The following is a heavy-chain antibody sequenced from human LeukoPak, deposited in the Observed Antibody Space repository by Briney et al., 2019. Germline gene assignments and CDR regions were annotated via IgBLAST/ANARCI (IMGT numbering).Heavy chain of an antibody. D-gene: IGHD2-2*01. V-gene: IGHV1-18*01. CDR1: GYTFTSYG. J-gene: IGHJ4*02. CDR2: ISAYNGNT. Sequence: ASVKVSCKASGYTFTSYGISWVRQAPGQGLEWMGLISAYNGNTNYAQKLQGRVTMTTDTSTSTAYMELRSLRSDDTAVYYCARDARRYCSSTSCHPDYWGQGTLVTVSS. CDR3: ARDARRYCSSTSCHPDY.